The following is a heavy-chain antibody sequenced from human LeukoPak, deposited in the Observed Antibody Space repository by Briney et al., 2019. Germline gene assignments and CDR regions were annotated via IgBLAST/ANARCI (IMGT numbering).Heavy chain of an antibody. V-gene: IGHV3-30*02. Sequence: GGSLRLSCAASGFTFSSYGMHWVRQAPDKGLEWVAFIRYDGSNKYYADSVKGRFTIYRDNSKNTLYLQMNSLRAEDTAVYYCAKDYGDYEPSYFDYWGQGTLVTVSS. CDR3: AKDYGDYEPSYFDY. CDR2: IRYDGSNK. D-gene: IGHD4-17*01. J-gene: IGHJ4*02. CDR1: GFTFSSYG.